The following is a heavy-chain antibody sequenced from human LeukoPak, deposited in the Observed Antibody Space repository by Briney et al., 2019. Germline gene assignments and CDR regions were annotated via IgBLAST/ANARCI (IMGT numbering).Heavy chain of an antibody. D-gene: IGHD1-26*01. CDR2: ISGSGGST. Sequence: GGSLRLSCAASGFTFSSYAMSWVRQAPGKGLEWVSAISGSGGSTYYADSVKGRFTISRDNSKNTLYLQMNSLRAEDTAVYYCARGRTSGSSAGYYYYGMDVWGQGTTVTVSS. J-gene: IGHJ6*02. CDR1: GFTFSSYA. CDR3: ARGRTSGSSAGYYYYGMDV. V-gene: IGHV3-23*01.